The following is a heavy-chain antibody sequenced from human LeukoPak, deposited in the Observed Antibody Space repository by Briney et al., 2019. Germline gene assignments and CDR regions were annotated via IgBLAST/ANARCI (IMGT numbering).Heavy chain of an antibody. CDR2: ISDSAGTT. J-gene: IGHJ3*02. CDR3: AREVHYDSSGTGGSAFDI. V-gene: IGHV3-48*03. Sequence: GGSLRLSCAASGFTFKSYDMHWVRQAPGRGLEWVSAISDSAGTTYYADSVKGRFTISRDNAKNSLYLQMNSLRAEDTAVYYCAREVHYDSSGTGGSAFDIWGQGTMVTVSS. D-gene: IGHD3-22*01. CDR1: GFTFKSYD.